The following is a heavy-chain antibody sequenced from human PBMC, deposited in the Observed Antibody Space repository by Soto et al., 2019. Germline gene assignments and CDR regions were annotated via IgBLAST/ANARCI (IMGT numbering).Heavy chain of an antibody. J-gene: IGHJ4*02. D-gene: IGHD1-26*01. CDR1: GAPVSSETHF. CDR2: MYYSGIT. Sequence: QVQLQESGPGLVKPSETLSLTCTVSGAPVSSETHFWTWIGQPPGKGLEWIGYMYYSGITNSNPALKSRVTLSVDRSRNQFSLSLNSVTAADTAVYYCAREDMSGTYYFDYWGPGTQVTVSS. V-gene: IGHV4-61*01. CDR3: AREDMSGTYYFDY.